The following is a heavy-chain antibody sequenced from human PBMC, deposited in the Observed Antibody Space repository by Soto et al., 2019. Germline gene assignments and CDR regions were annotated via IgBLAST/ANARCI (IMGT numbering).Heavy chain of an antibody. CDR2: IYPGDSDT. CDR1: GYSFTSYW. V-gene: IGHV5-51*01. J-gene: IGHJ6*02. CDR3: ARQGGLRYCSSTRPPVSGYYGMDV. D-gene: IGHD2-2*01. Sequence: GESLKISCKGSGYSFTSYWIGWVRQMPGKGLEWMGIIYPGDSDTRYSPSFQGQVTISADKSISTAYLQWSSLKASDTAMYYCARQGGLRYCSSTRPPVSGYYGMDVWGQGSTVTVSS.